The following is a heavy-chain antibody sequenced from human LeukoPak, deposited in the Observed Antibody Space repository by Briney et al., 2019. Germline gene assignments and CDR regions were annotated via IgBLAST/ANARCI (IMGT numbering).Heavy chain of an antibody. V-gene: IGHV4-59*01. J-gene: IGHJ5*02. Sequence: NPSETLSLTCTVSGGSISNSYWSWVRQPPGKGLEWIGYIYYSGSAYYNPSLKSRVTMSVDTSKNQFSLKLSSVTSADTAVYFCAREHFNFYDSGGFLIWFDPWGQGTLVTVSS. CDR1: GGSISNSY. CDR3: AREHFNFYDSGGFLIWFDP. D-gene: IGHD3-22*01. CDR2: IYYSGSA.